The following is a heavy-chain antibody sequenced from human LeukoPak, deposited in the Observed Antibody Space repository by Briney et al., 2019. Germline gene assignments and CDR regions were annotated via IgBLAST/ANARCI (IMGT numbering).Heavy chain of an antibody. D-gene: IGHD4-11*01. J-gene: IGHJ3*02. CDR2: ISYDGGNK. CDR1: GFTFSSYA. Sequence: GRSLRLSCAASGFTFSSYAMHWVRQAPGKGLEWVAVISYDGGNKYYADSVKGRFTISRDNSKNTLYLQMNSLRAEDTAVYYCARERTTVTTRDAFDIWGQGTMVTVSP. V-gene: IGHV3-30-3*01. CDR3: ARERTTVTTRDAFDI.